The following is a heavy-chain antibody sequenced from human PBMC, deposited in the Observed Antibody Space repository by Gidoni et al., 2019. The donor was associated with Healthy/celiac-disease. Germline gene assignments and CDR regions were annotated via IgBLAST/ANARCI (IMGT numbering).Heavy chain of an antibody. V-gene: IGHV4-31*03. D-gene: IGHD4-4*01. CDR3: ARDTQETYSTMGYNWFDP. J-gene: IGHJ5*02. CDR2: IYYSGST. CDR1: GGSISSGGYH. Sequence: QVQLQESCPGLVKPSQTLSITCTFSGGSISSGGYHWSWIRQHPGKGLEWIGYIYYSGSTYYNPSLKRRVTISVDTSKNQFSLKLSSVTAADTAVYYCARDTQETYSTMGYNWFDPWGQGTLVTVSS.